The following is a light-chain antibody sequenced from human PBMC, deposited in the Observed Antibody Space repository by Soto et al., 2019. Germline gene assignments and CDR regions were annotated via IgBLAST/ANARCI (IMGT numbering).Light chain of an antibody. CDR1: SSDGGGYNS. CDR3: NSYTSSSTPCV. Sequence: LTQPASVAGSAGQAITSACTGSSSDGGGYNSVSWYQHHPDKAHKLMIYVVSNRPSGVSNRFSGSKSGSTASLTISVHQAEDEADYYCNSYTSSSTPCVFGTGTKVTVL. V-gene: IGLV2-14*01. CDR2: VVS. J-gene: IGLJ1*01.